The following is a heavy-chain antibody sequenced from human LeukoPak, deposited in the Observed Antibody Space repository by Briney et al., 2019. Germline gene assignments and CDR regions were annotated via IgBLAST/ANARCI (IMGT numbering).Heavy chain of an antibody. Sequence: SETLSLTCTVSGGSISSYYWSWIRQPPGKGLEWIGYIYYSGSTNYNPSLKSRVTISVDTSKNQFSLKLSSVTAADTAVYYCARGRPYASYVPAGAFDIWGQGTMVTVSS. J-gene: IGHJ3*02. D-gene: IGHD2-2*01. CDR3: ARGRPYASYVPAGAFDI. CDR2: IYYSGST. CDR1: GGSISSYY. V-gene: IGHV4-59*01.